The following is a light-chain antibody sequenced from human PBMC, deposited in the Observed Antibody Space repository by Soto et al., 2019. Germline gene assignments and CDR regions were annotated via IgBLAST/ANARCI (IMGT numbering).Light chain of an antibody. Sequence: DIHLTQSPSFLSASVGDRVTISCQASQGMSTYVAWYQQKKGKAPKILIYDASTLESGVPSRFRGSGSGTEFTLTISRLQPDDFATYYCQQYKTYSWTFGQGTKVDIK. CDR2: DAS. J-gene: IGKJ1*01. CDR1: QGMSTY. V-gene: IGKV1-9*01. CDR3: QQYKTYSWT.